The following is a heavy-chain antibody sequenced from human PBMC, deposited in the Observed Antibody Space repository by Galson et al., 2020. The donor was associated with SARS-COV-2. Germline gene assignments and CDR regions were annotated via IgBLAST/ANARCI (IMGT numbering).Heavy chain of an antibody. CDR2: IYYSGST. D-gene: IGHD3-22*01. CDR1: GGSISSYY. CDR3: ARADYDSSGYYGGYFDL. J-gene: IGHJ2*01. Sequence: ETSETLSLTCTVSGGSISSYYWSWIRQPPGNGLEWLGYIYYSGSTNYNPSLKSRVTISVDTSKNQFSLKLSSVTAADTAVYYCARADYDSSGYYGGYFDLWGRGTLVTVSS. V-gene: IGHV4-59*01.